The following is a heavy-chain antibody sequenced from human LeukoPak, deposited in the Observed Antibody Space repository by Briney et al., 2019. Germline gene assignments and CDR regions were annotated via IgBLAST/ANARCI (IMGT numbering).Heavy chain of an antibody. CDR2: ISYDGSNK. V-gene: IGHV3-30-3*01. J-gene: IGHJ4*02. Sequence: GGSLRLSCAASGFTFSSYAMSWVRQAPGKGLEWVAVISYDGSNKYYADSVKGRFTISRDNSKNTLYLQMNSLRAEDTAVYYCARYLWFGELFDYWGQGTLVTVSS. CDR1: GFTFSSYA. D-gene: IGHD3-10*01. CDR3: ARYLWFGELFDY.